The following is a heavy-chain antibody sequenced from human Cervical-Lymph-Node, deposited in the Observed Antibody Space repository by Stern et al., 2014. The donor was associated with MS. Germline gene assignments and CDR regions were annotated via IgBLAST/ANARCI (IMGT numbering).Heavy chain of an antibody. J-gene: IGHJ4*02. CDR2: INPNGGTT. V-gene: IGHV1-46*01. D-gene: IGHD3/OR15-3a*01. Sequence: QVQLVQSGAEVKKPGASVKVSCKASGYPFTDYYMHWVRQAPGQGLEWMGVINPNGGTTTNAQKFQGSVTMTWESSTSTVYMELSSLRSEDTALYYCARGTGYSYYFDYWGQGTLVTVSS. CDR3: ARGTGYSYYFDY. CDR1: GYPFTDYY.